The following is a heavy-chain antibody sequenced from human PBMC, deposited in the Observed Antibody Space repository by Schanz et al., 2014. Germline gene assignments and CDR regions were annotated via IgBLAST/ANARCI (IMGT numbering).Heavy chain of an antibody. CDR1: GFAFSSFA. J-gene: IGHJ4*02. D-gene: IGHD2-8*02. CDR3: AKTLFPGGTQTFGN. Sequence: VQLVESGGGLVQPGGSLRLSCAASGFAFSSFAMTWVRQAPGKGLEWVTFVPFDGSQKFYADSAKGRFTISRDNSKSTLYVEMNSLRVEDTAVYYCAKTLFPGGTQTFGNWGRGTLVTVSS. V-gene: IGHV3-30*02. CDR2: VPFDGSQK.